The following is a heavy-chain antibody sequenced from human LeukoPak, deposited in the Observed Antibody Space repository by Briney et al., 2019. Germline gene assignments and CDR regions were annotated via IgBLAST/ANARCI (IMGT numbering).Heavy chain of an antibody. Sequence: GGSLRLSCAVSGFTFSDYYMDWVRQAPGKGLEWVSFIDSGSTSTKYADSVKGRFSISRDNAKNTLYLHMNSLRAEDTAVYYCARGRLSSGWYDDWGQGTLVTVSS. CDR3: ARGRLSSGWYDD. J-gene: IGHJ4*02. V-gene: IGHV3-11*06. D-gene: IGHD6-19*01. CDR2: IDSGSTST. CDR1: GFTFSDYY.